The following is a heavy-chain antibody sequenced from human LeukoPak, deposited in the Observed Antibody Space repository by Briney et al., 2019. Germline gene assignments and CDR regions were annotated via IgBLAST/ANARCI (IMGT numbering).Heavy chain of an antibody. Sequence: PGGSLRLSCAASGFTFSSYSMNWVRQAPAKGLEWVSSISSSSSYIYYADTVKGRFTISRDNAKNSLYLQMNSLRAEDTAVYYCARDISPAGTEDAFDIWGQGTMVTVSS. D-gene: IGHD1-1*01. CDR3: ARDISPAGTEDAFDI. CDR2: ISSSSSYI. V-gene: IGHV3-21*06. CDR1: GFTFSSYS. J-gene: IGHJ3*02.